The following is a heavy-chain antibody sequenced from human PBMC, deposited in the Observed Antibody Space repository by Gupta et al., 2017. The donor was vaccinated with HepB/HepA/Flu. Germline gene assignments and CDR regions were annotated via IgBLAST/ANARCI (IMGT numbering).Heavy chain of an antibody. CDR1: GFTFSSYA. CDR2: ISGSGGST. J-gene: IGHJ4*02. Sequence: EVQLLESGGGLVQPGGSLRLSCAASGFTFSSYAMSWVRQAPGKGLEWVSAISGSGGSTYYADSGKGRFTISRDNSKNTLYLQMNRLRAEETAVYYCAKVSGQQLVRDFDYGGQGTLVTVSS. V-gene: IGHV3-23*01. D-gene: IGHD6-13*01. CDR3: AKVSGQQLVRDFDY.